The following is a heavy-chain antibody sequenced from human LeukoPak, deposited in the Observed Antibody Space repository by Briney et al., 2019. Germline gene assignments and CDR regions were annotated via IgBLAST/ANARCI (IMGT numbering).Heavy chain of an antibody. CDR2: TYCRSKWYN. Sequence: SQTLSLTCAISGDSVSSNSAAWNWIRQSPSRGLEWLGRTYCRSKWYNDYAVSVKSRITINPDTSKNQFSLQLNSVTPEDTAVYYCAGERGGQQLRSRAFDIWGQGTMVTVSS. J-gene: IGHJ3*02. V-gene: IGHV6-1*01. CDR1: GDSVSSNSAA. CDR3: AGERGGQQLRSRAFDI. D-gene: IGHD6-13*01.